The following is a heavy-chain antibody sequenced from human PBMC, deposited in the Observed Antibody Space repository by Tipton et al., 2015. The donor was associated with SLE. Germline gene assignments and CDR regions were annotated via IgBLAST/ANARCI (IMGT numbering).Heavy chain of an antibody. V-gene: IGHV3-23*01. CDR2: ISGSGGNT. D-gene: IGHD5-24*01. CDR1: GFTFSSSA. CDR3: AKDNRCQN. Sequence: GSLRLSCAASGFTFSSSAMNWVRQAPGKGLEWVSLISGSGGNTYYVDSVKGRFTISRDNSKNTLYLQMNSLRAEDTAIYYCAKDNRCQNWGRGTLVTVSS. J-gene: IGHJ4*02.